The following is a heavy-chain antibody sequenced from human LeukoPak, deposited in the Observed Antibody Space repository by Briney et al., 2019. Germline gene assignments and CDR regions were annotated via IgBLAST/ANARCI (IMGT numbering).Heavy chain of an antibody. CDR3: AREIGSGYYQDY. D-gene: IGHD3-22*01. CDR2: IYYSGST. J-gene: IGHJ4*02. Sequence: SQTLSLTCTVSGGSISSGGYYWSWIRQHPGKGLEWIGYIYYSGSTYYNPSLKSRVTISVDTSKNQFSLKLSSVTAADTAVYYCAREIGSGYYQDYWGQGTLVTVSS. CDR1: GGSISSGGYY. V-gene: IGHV4-31*03.